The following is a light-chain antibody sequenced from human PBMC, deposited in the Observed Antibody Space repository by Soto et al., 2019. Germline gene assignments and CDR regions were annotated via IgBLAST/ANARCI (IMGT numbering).Light chain of an antibody. CDR2: GNS. V-gene: IGLV1-40*01. Sequence: QSVLTQPPSVSGAPGQRVTISCTGSSSNIGAGYDVHWYQQPPGTAPKLLIYGNSNRPSGVPDRFSGSKSGTSASLAITGLQDEDEADYYCQSYDSSLSGYVFGTGTKLTVL. J-gene: IGLJ1*01. CDR3: QSYDSSLSGYV. CDR1: SSNIGAGYD.